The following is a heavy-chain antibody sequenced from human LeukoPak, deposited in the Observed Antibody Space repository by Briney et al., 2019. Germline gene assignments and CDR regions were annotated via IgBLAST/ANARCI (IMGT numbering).Heavy chain of an antibody. Sequence: PSETLSLTCTVSGGSISSYYWSWIRQPAGKGLEWIGRIYTSGSTNYNPSLKSRVTMSVDTSKNQFSLKLGSVTAADTAVYYCARDPRGYSGYGPGVYFDYWGQGTLVTVSS. CDR3: ARDPRGYSGYGPGVYFDY. CDR1: GGSISSYY. D-gene: IGHD5-12*01. CDR2: IYTSGST. J-gene: IGHJ4*02. V-gene: IGHV4-4*07.